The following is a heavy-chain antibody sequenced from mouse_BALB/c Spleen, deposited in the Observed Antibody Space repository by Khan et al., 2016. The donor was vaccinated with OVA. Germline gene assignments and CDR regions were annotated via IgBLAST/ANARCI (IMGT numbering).Heavy chain of an antibody. Sequence: QIQLVQSGPEMKKPGETVKISCKASGYTFTNYGMNWVKQSPGKALKWMGWINTFTGEPTYADDFKGRFAFSLETSASTASLQINNLKNEDTATYFCARPPYFSLSLDHWGQGTSVTGSS. J-gene: IGHJ4*01. CDR2: INTFTGEP. V-gene: IGHV9-3-1*01. CDR3: ARPPYFSLSLDH. CDR1: GYTFTNYG. D-gene: IGHD2-10*01.